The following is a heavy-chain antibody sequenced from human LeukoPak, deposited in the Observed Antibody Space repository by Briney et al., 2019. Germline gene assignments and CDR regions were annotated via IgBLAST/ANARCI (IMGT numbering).Heavy chain of an antibody. Sequence: SETLSLTCTVSGVSISSGSYYWSWIRQPAGKGLEWIGRIYTSGSTNYNPSLKSRVTMSVDTSKNQFSLKLSSVTAADTAVYYCARVNMVRGVWFDYWGQGTLVTVSS. V-gene: IGHV4-61*02. CDR3: ARVNMVRGVWFDY. D-gene: IGHD3-10*01. CDR2: IYTSGST. CDR1: GVSISSGSYY. J-gene: IGHJ4*02.